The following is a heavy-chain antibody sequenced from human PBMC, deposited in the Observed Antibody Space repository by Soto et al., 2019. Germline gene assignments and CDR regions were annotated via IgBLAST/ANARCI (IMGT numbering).Heavy chain of an antibody. D-gene: IGHD3-22*01. CDR3: TKEKIMIVVVKDEY. V-gene: IGHV3-15*01. CDR2: IKSKTDGGTT. J-gene: IGHJ4*02. Sequence: VVSLILSCSSSVFTFINSLISLFLQAPVKGLEWVGRIKSKTDGGTTDYAAPVKGRFTISRDDSKNTLYLQMNSLKTEETAVYYCTKEKIMIVVVKDEYWGQGTLVNVSS. CDR1: VFTFINSL.